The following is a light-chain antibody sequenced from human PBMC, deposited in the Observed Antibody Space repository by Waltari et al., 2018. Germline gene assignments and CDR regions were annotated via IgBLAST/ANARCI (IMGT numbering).Light chain of an antibody. CDR1: QSVSSN. V-gene: IGKV3D-15*03. Sequence: EIVMTQPPATLSASPGERATLSCSASQSVSSNLAWYQQKPGQAPRLLIYGASIRATGIPARFSGSGSGTEFTLTISILQSEDFAVYYCQQYNNWPRTFGQGTKLEIK. CDR3: QQYNNWPRT. CDR2: GAS. J-gene: IGKJ2*02.